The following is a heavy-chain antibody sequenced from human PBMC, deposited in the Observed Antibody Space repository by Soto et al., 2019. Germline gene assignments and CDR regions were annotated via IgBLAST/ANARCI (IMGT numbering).Heavy chain of an antibody. J-gene: IGHJ6*01. D-gene: IGHD3-10*01. CDR1: GFTFSSYG. Sequence: QVQLVESGGGVVQPGRSLRLSCAASGFTFSSYGMHWVRQAPGKGLEWVAVIWYDGTNKYYADSVKGRFTISRDNSKNPLYLQMNSLRAEDTAVYYCARDITMVRGVIARYYYGMDVWGQGTTVTVSS. V-gene: IGHV3-33*01. CDR3: ARDITMVRGVIARYYYGMDV. CDR2: IWYDGTNK.